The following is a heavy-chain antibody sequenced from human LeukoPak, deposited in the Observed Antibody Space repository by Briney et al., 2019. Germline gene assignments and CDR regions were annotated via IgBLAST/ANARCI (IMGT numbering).Heavy chain of an antibody. J-gene: IGHJ4*02. CDR1: GGSISSYY. CDR2: IYYSGST. CDR3: ARNQGYCTNGVCYTAFDY. V-gene: IGHV4-59*01. D-gene: IGHD2-8*01. Sequence: PETLSLTCTVSGGSISSYYWSWIRQPPGKGLEWIGYIYYSGSTNYNPSLKSRVTISVDTSKNQFSLKLSSVTAADTAVYYCARNQGYCTNGVCYTAFDYWGQGTLVTVSS.